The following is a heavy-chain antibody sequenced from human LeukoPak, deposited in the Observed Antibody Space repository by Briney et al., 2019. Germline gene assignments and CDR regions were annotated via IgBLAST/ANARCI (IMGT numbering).Heavy chain of an antibody. Sequence: ASVKVSCKASGYTFTYYDINWVRQATGQGLEWMGWMNPNSGNTGYAQKFQGRVTMTRNTSISTAYMELSSLRSEDTAVYYCASPSVGMATISGDAFDIWGQGTMVTVSS. J-gene: IGHJ3*02. V-gene: IGHV1-8*01. D-gene: IGHD5-24*01. CDR2: MNPNSGNT. CDR3: ASPSVGMATISGDAFDI. CDR1: GYTFTYYD.